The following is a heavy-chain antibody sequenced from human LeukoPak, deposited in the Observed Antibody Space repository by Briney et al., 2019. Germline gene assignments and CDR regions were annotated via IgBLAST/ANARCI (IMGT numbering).Heavy chain of an antibody. V-gene: IGHV3-23*01. J-gene: IGHJ4*02. CDR2: ISGSGGST. CDR1: GFTFSSYA. D-gene: IGHD2-15*01. Sequence: GGSLRLSCAASGFTFSSYAMSWVRQAPGKGLEWVSAISGSGGSTYYADSVKGRFTISRDNSKNTPYLQMNSLRAEDTAVYYCAKVNEPGGSFDYWGQGTLVTVSS. CDR3: AKVNEPGGSFDY.